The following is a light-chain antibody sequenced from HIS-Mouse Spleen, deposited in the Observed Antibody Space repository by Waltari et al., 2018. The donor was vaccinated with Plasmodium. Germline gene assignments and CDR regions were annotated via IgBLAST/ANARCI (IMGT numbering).Light chain of an antibody. J-gene: IGLJ3*02. CDR3: AAWDDSLSGL. Sequence: QSVLTQPPSASGTPGQRVTLPCSGRSSNIGSNYVYWYQQLPGTAPKLLIYRNNQRPSGVPDRFSGSKSGTSASLAISGLRSEDEADYYCAAWDDSLSGLFGGGTKLTVL. V-gene: IGLV1-47*01. CDR1: SSNIGSNY. CDR2: RNN.